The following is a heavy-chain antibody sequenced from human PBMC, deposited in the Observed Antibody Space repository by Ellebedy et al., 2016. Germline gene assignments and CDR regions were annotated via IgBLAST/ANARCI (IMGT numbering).Heavy chain of an antibody. CDR2: IWYDGSNK. Sequence: GESLKISCAASGFTFSSYGMHWVRQAPGKGLEWVAVIWYDGSNKYYADSVKGRFTISRDNSKNTLYLQMNSLRAEDTAVYYCARDDSSGYYGFDYWGQGTLVTVSS. D-gene: IGHD3-22*01. J-gene: IGHJ4*02. V-gene: IGHV3-33*01. CDR1: GFTFSSYG. CDR3: ARDDSSGYYGFDY.